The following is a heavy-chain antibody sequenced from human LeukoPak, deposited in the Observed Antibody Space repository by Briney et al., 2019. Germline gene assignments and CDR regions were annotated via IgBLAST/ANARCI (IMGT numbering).Heavy chain of an antibody. J-gene: IGHJ4*02. CDR1: GYTFTSYY. CDR3: ASGLWEYGSGSSDY. Sequence: ASVKVSCKASGYTFTSYYMHWVRQAPGQGLEWMGIINPNGGSTSYAQKFQGRVTMTRDTSTSTDYIELSSLRSEDTTAYYYASGLWEYGSGSSDYWGQGTLVTVSS. D-gene: IGHD3-10*01. CDR2: INPNGGST. V-gene: IGHV1-46*01.